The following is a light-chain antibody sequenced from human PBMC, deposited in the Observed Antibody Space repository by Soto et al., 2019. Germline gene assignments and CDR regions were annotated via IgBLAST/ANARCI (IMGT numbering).Light chain of an antibody. Sequence: DIQMTQSPSSLSASVGDRVTITCRASQNIAKYLTWFQQKPGKAPKLLNYAASSLQSGVPSRFSDSGSGTDFTLTISDMQPEEFASYYCQQSYNSPLSFGGGTKVEIK. CDR1: QNIAKY. J-gene: IGKJ4*01. CDR3: QQSYNSPLS. CDR2: AAS. V-gene: IGKV1-39*01.